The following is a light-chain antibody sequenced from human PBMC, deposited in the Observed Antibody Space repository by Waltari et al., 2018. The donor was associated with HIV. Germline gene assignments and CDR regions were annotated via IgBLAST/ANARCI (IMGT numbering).Light chain of an antibody. CDR1: NSNIGTRD. CDR2: NTD. Sequence: QSVLTQPPSVSGAPGQRVTLPCTGSNSNIGTRDVHWYKQFPGTAPQRLIYNTDGRPVGVPDRFSGSKSGTSASLAISGLQAEDEADYFCQSSDSTLSGSVFGGGTKLTVL. V-gene: IGLV1-40*01. J-gene: IGLJ2*01. CDR3: QSSDSTLSGSV.